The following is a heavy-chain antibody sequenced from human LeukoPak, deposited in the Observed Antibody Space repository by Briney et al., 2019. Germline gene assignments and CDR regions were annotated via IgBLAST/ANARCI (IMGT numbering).Heavy chain of an antibody. J-gene: IGHJ4*02. Sequence: PSGTLSLTCTVSGGSISSSNWWSWVRQPPGKGLEWIGEIYHSGSTNYNPSLKSRVTISVDKSKNQISLNLTSVTAADTAVYYCARDYDVLSGNYVDYWGQGTLVTVSS. CDR2: IYHSGST. CDR3: ARDYDVLSGNYVDY. CDR1: GGSISSSNW. V-gene: IGHV4-4*02. D-gene: IGHD3-3*01.